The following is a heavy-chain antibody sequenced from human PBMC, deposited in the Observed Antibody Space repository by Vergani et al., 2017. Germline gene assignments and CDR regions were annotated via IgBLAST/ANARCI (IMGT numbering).Heavy chain of an antibody. CDR1: GYTFTSYY. V-gene: IGHV1-46*01. Sequence: QVQLVQSGAEVKKPGASVKVSCKASGYTFTSYYMHWVRQAPGQGLEWMGIINPSGGSTSYAQKFQGRVTMTRDTSTSTVYRVLSSLRSEDPAVYYCASSLGPIDYWGQGTLVTVSS. J-gene: IGHJ4*02. CDR2: INPSGGST. D-gene: IGHD7-27*01. CDR3: ASSLGPIDY.